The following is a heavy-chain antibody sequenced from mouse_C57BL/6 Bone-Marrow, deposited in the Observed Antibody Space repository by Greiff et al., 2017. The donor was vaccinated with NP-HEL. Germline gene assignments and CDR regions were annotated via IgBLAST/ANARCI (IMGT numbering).Heavy chain of an antibody. CDR3: ARDYYGSSYPPWCAY. D-gene: IGHD1-1*01. V-gene: IGHV1-64*01. Sequence: VKLQQPGAELVKPGASVKLSCKASGYTFTSYWMHWVKQRPGQGLEWIGMIHPNSGSTNYNEKFKSKATLTVDKSSSTAYMQLSSLTSEDSAVYYCARDYYGSSYPPWCAYWGQGTLVTVPA. CDR1: GYTFTSYW. CDR2: IHPNSGST. J-gene: IGHJ3*01.